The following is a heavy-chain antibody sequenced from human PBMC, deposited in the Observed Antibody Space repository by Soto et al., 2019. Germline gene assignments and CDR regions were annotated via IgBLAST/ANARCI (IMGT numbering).Heavy chain of an antibody. Sequence: GASVKVSCKASGGTFSSYAISWVRQAPGQGLEWMGGIIPIFGTANYAQKFQGRVTITADESTSTAYMELSSLRSEDTAVYYCAIEGGKHVLYGMDVWCQGITVNVS. CDR3: AIEGGKHVLYGMDV. D-gene: IGHD2-15*01. CDR2: IIPIFGTA. CDR1: GGTFSSYA. V-gene: IGHV1-69*13. J-gene: IGHJ6*02.